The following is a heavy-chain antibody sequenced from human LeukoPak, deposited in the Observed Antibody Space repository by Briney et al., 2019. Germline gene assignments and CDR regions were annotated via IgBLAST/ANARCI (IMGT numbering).Heavy chain of an antibody. D-gene: IGHD5-18*01. CDR2: INPNSGGT. J-gene: IGHJ5*02. V-gene: IGHV1-2*02. CDR1: GYTFTGHY. Sequence: ASVKVSCKASGYTFTGHYMHWVRQAPGQGLEWMGWINPNSGGTNYAQKFQGRVTMTRDTSISTAYMELSRLRSDDTAVYYCAREGYSRSWFDPWGQGTLVTVSS. CDR3: AREGYSRSWFDP.